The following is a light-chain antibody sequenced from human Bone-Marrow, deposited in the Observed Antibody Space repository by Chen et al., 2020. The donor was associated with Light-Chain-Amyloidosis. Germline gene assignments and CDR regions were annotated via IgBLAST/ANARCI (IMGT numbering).Light chain of an antibody. CDR3: QVWDRCSDRPV. V-gene: IGLV3-21*02. CDR2: DDS. CDR1: NIGSTS. Sequence: SYVLTQPSSVSVAPGQTATIACGGNNIGSTSVHWYQQTPGQAPLLVVYDDSDRPSGIPERLSGANAGTTATLTIRRVEAGDEADYYCQVWDRCSDRPVFGGGTKLTVL. J-gene: IGLJ3*02.